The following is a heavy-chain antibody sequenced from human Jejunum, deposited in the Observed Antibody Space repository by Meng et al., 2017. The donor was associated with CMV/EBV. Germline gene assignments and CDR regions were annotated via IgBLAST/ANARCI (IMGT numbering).Heavy chain of an antibody. CDR2: FRSTGGST. CDR1: TLRRYA. D-gene: IGHD3-3*01. CDR3: ARDGLSGYFGDYYFDY. J-gene: IGHJ4*02. Sequence: TLRRYAIPWVRQAPGKGLKSISTFRSTGGSTYSADSVKGRFTISRDNSKHTLYLQMGSLRAEAMAVYYCARDGLSGYFGDYYFDYWGQGALVTVSS. V-gene: IGHV3-64*02.